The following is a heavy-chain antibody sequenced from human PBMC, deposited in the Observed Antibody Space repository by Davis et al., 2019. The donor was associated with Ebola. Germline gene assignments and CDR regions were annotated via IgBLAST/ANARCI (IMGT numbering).Heavy chain of an antibody. V-gene: IGHV3-23*01. Sequence: GGSLRLSCVGSRFTFSSYAMSWVRQAPGKGLEWVSGISGSGDTTYYADSVKGRFTISRDSSKNTLFLQMNSLRAEDTAVYYCAKDARFVARVDYWGQGTLVTVSS. D-gene: IGHD3-16*01. CDR3: AKDARFVARVDY. CDR2: ISGSGDTT. CDR1: RFTFSSYA. J-gene: IGHJ4*02.